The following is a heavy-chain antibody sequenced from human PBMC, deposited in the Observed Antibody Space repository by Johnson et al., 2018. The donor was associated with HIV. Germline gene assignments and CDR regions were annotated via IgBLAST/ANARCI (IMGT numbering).Heavy chain of an antibody. V-gene: IGHV3-23*04. Sequence: VQLVESGGGLVQPGGSLRLSCAASGFTFSSYAMTWVRQAPGKGLQWVSTISGGGSGTYYPDSVKGRFTISRDNAKNTLYLQMNSLRAEDTAFYYCAKDMSYDSRGDAFDIWGQGTMVTVSS. J-gene: IGHJ3*02. CDR2: ISGGGSGT. D-gene: IGHD3-22*01. CDR3: AKDMSYDSRGDAFDI. CDR1: GFTFSSYA.